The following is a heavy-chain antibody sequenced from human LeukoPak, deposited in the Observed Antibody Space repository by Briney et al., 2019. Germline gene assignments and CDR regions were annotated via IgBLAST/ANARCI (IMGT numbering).Heavy chain of an antibody. V-gene: IGHV3-23*01. D-gene: IGHD2-21*02. CDR2: ITGRSDKT. Sequence: GSLRLSCAASGFNFNKYDMTWARQAPGKGLEWVSTITGRSDKTYYTDSVKGRFVTSRDNSKDTLYLQMNSLRAEDTALYYCAKGDWLDDLGQGALVTVSS. CDR1: GFNFNKYD. J-gene: IGHJ4*02. CDR3: AKGDWLDD.